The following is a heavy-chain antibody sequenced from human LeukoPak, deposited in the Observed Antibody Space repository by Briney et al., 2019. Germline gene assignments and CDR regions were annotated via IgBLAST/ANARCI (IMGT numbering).Heavy chain of an antibody. V-gene: IGHV3-9*03. CDR1: GFTFDDYA. J-gene: IGHJ4*02. D-gene: IGHD3-22*01. CDR2: ISWNSGSI. Sequence: GRSLRLSCAASGFTFDDYAMHWVRHAPGKGLEWVSGISWNSGSIGYADSVKGRFTISRDNAKNSLYLQMNSLRAEDMALYYCAKGCDSSGYYYFDYWGQGTLVTVSS. CDR3: AKGCDSSGYYYFDY.